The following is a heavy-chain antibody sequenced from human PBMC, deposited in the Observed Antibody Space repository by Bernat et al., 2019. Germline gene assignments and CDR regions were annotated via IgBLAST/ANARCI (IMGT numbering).Heavy chain of an antibody. V-gene: IGHV1-2*04. CDR1: GYTFTGYY. D-gene: IGHD3-9*01. CDR3: ARTPYYDILTGYYNSGYYYYMDV. CDR2: INPNSGGT. Sequence: QVQLVQSGAEVKKPGASVKVSCKASGYTFTGYYMHWVRQAPGQGLEWMGWINPNSGGTNYAQKFQGWVTMTRDTSISTAYMELSRLRSDDTAVYYCARTPYYDILTGYYNSGYYYYMDVWGKGTTVTVSS. J-gene: IGHJ6*03.